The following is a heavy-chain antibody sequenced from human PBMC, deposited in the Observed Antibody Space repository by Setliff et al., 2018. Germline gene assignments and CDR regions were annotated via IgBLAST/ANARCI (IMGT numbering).Heavy chain of an antibody. Sequence: GESLKISCAASGFIFSDHSMNWVRQAPGKGLEWVSSISTTGRYTFFADSVEGRFTVSRDNAKNSLYLEMNSLRDDATAVYYCARGGGGHIVVATFDFDIWGQGTKVTVSS. CDR1: GFIFSDHS. CDR2: ISTTGRYT. J-gene: IGHJ3*02. CDR3: ARGGGGHIVVATFDFDI. V-gene: IGHV3-21*01. D-gene: IGHD2-21*01.